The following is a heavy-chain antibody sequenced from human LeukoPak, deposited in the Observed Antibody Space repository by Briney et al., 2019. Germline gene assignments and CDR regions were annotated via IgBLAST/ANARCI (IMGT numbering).Heavy chain of an antibody. CDR1: GFPFSNYA. J-gene: IGHJ4*02. CDR3: ARGGVTYYFDY. Sequence: GRSLRLSCAASGFPFSNYAMSWVRQAPGKGLEWVSVIYSGGSTYYADSVKGRFTISRDNSKNTLYLQMNSLRAEDTAVYYCARGGVTYYFDYWGQGTLATVSS. D-gene: IGHD2-21*02. CDR2: IYSGGST. V-gene: IGHV3-53*01.